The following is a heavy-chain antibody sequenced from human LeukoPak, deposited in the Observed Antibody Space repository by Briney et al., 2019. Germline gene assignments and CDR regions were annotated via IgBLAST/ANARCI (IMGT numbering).Heavy chain of an antibody. V-gene: IGHV4-59*11. CDR1: GGSITSHS. J-gene: IGHJ5*02. CDR2: VYHNGST. CDR3: ARTPGRLLNWFDP. D-gene: IGHD2/OR15-2a*01. Sequence: PSETLSLTCTVSGGSITSHSWSWIRQPPGKGLEWIGCVYHNGSTNYNPSLKSLVTISLDMSNDQYSLKLTSVTAADTAIYYCARTPGRLLNWFDPWGQGSLVSVS.